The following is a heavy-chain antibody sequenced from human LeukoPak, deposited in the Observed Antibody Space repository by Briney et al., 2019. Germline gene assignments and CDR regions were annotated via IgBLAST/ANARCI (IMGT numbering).Heavy chain of an antibody. D-gene: IGHD3-10*01. V-gene: IGHV3-21*01. J-gene: IGHJ3*02. Sequence: PGGSLRLSCAASGFTFSSYSMNWVRQAPGKGLEGVSSISSSRSYIYYADSVKGRFTISRDNAKNSLYLQMNSLRAEDTAMDYCARDVGQYAPMGALVIWGQGTMVSVSS. CDR1: GFTFSSYS. CDR3: ARDVGQYAPMGALVI. CDR2: ISSSRSYI.